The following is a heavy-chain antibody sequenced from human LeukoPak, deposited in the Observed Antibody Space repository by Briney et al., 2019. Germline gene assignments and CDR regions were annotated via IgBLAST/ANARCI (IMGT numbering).Heavy chain of an antibody. CDR1: GGPFSGYY. V-gene: IGHV4-34*01. D-gene: IGHD3-10*01. Sequence: SETLSLTCAVYGGPFSGYYWSWIRQPPGKGLEWIGEINHSGSTNYNPSLKSRVTISVDTSKNQFSLKLSSVTAADTAVYYCASHRGYFRARFDYWGQGTLVTVSS. CDR2: INHSGST. CDR3: ASHRGYFRARFDY. J-gene: IGHJ4*02.